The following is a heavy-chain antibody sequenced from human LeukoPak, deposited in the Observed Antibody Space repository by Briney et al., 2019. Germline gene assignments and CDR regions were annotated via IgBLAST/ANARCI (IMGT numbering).Heavy chain of an antibody. V-gene: IGHV3-48*04. CDR1: GFTFSSYA. J-gene: IGHJ6*02. D-gene: IGHD3-16*01. CDR3: ARLRSYGYYYDGMDV. Sequence: GGSLRLSCAASGFTFSSYAMSWVRQAPGKGLEWVSYITSSSSTKYYADSVKGRFTISRDNAKNSLYLQINSLRAEDTAVYFCARLRSYGYYYDGMDVWGQGTTVIVSS. CDR2: ITSSSSTK.